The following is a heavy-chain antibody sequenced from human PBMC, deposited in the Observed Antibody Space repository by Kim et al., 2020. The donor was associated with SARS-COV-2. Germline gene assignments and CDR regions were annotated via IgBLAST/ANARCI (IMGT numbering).Heavy chain of an antibody. J-gene: IGHJ6*02. CDR1: GFTFSDYY. D-gene: IGHD2-2*01. CDR3: ARMRIGNCSSTSCSLGNYYYYGMDV. Sequence: GGSLRLSCPASGFTFSDYYMSWIRQAPGKGLEWVSYISSSSSYTNYADSVKGRFTISRDNAKNSLYLQMNSLRAEDTAVYYCARMRIGNCSSTSCSLGNYYYYGMDVWHQGTTVTVSS. CDR2: ISSSSSYT. V-gene: IGHV3-11*03.